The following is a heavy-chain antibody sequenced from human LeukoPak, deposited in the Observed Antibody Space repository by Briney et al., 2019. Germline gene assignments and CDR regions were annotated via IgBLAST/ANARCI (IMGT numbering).Heavy chain of an antibody. CDR3: ARVSGYSGYGFRYYFDY. CDR1: GFTFSSYW. J-gene: IGHJ4*02. Sequence: PGGSLRLSCAACGFTFSSYWMSWVRQAPGKGLEWVANIKQDGSEKYYVDSVKGRFTISRDNAKNSLYLQMNSLRAEDTAVYYCARVSGYSGYGFRYYFDYWGQGTLVTVSS. V-gene: IGHV3-7*03. CDR2: IKQDGSEK. D-gene: IGHD5-12*01.